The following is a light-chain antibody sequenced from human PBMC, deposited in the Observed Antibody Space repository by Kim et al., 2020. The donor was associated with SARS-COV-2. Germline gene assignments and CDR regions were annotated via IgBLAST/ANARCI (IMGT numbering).Light chain of an antibody. J-gene: IGLJ2*01. V-gene: IGLV2-14*03. CDR3: CSYASGSTLI. CDR2: DVT. Sequence: GQSITISCTGTTTDVGNDNFVSWYQHHPGEAPKVLIYDVTKRPSGVSNRFFGSKSGNTASLTISGLQTEDEADYYCCSYASGSTLIFGGGTQLTVL. CDR1: TTDVGNDNF.